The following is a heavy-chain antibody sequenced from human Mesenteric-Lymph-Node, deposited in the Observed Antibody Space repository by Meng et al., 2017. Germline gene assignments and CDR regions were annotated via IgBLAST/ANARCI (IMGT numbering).Heavy chain of an antibody. J-gene: IGHJ3*02. CDR1: GFTFSSYS. D-gene: IGHD2-15*01. Sequence: GESLKISCAASGFTFSSYSMNWVRQAPGKGLEWVSAISGSGGSTYYADSVKGRFTISRDNSKNTLYLQMNSLRAEDTAVYYCAKDRAPGSSSDAFDIWGQGTMVTVSS. CDR3: AKDRAPGSSSDAFDI. CDR2: ISGSGGST. V-gene: IGHV3-23*01.